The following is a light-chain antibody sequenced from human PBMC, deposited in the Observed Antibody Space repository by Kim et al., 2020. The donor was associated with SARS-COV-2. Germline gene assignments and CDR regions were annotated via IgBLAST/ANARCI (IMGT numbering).Light chain of an antibody. J-gene: IGLJ2*01. Sequence: QAVVTQPPSASGTPGQRVTISCSGSSSNIGSNHVYWYQQLPGMAPKLLIYGNNQRPSGVPDRFSGSKSGTSASLAISGLRSEDEADYYCAAWDDNLSVPVFGGGTQLTVL. CDR2: GNN. CDR1: SSNIGSNH. V-gene: IGLV1-47*01. CDR3: AAWDDNLSVPV.